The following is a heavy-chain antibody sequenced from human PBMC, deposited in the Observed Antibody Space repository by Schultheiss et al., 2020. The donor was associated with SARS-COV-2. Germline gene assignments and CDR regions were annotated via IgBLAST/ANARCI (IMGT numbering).Heavy chain of an antibody. J-gene: IGHJ4*02. V-gene: IGHV3-74*01. D-gene: IGHD3-22*01. CDR1: GFTFSSYW. CDR3: AREDSSGYQFDY. Sequence: GGSLRLSCAASGFTFSSYWMHWVRQAPGKGLVWVSRINSDGSSTSYADSVKGRFTISRDNAKNTLYLQMNSLRAEDTAVYYCAREDSSGYQFDYWGQGTLVTVAS. CDR2: INSDGSST.